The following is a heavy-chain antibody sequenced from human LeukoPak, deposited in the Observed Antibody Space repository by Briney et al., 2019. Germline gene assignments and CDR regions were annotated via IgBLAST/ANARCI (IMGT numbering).Heavy chain of an antibody. CDR2: IYTSGST. CDR1: GGSISSYY. J-gene: IGHJ3*02. D-gene: IGHD2-2*01. Sequence: PSETLSLTCTVSGGSISSYYWSWIRQPAGKGLEWIGRIYTSGSTNYNPSLKSRVTMSVDTSKNQFSLKLSSVTAADTAVYYCARDRYCSSTSCQEGVFDAFDIWGQGTMVTVSS. V-gene: IGHV4-4*07. CDR3: ARDRYCSSTSCQEGVFDAFDI.